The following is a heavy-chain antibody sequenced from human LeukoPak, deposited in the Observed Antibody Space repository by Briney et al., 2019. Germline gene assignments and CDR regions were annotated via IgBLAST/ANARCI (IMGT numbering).Heavy chain of an antibody. Sequence: PGGSLRLSCAASGFTFSSYAMHWVRQAPGKGLEWVAVISYDGSNKYYADSVKGRFTISRDNSKNTLYLQMNSLRAEDTAVYYCARDKTDYGDYRLFDYWGQGTLVTVSS. D-gene: IGHD4-17*01. J-gene: IGHJ4*02. CDR3: ARDKTDYGDYRLFDY. V-gene: IGHV3-30-3*01. CDR2: ISYDGSNK. CDR1: GFTFSSYA.